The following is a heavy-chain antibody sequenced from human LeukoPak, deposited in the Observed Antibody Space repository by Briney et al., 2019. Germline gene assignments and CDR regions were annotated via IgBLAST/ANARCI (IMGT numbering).Heavy chain of an antibody. D-gene: IGHD3/OR15-3a*01. V-gene: IGHV4-61*02. Sequence: SETLSLTCTVSGGSISSGSYYWSWIRQPAGKGLEWIGRIYTSGSTNYNPSLKSRVTISVDTSKNQFSLKLSSVTAADTAVYYCARVDETLVWFDPWGQGTLVTVSS. CDR1: GGSISSGSYY. CDR3: ARVDETLVWFDP. CDR2: IYTSGST. J-gene: IGHJ5*02.